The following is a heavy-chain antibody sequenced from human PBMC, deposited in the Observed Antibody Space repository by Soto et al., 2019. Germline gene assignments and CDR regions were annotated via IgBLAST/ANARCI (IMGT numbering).Heavy chain of an antibody. D-gene: IGHD2-15*01. J-gene: IGHJ5*02. CDR1: GFTFSSYA. CDR2: ISGSGGST. V-gene: IGHV3-23*01. CDR3: AKDGGVVVAATVNWFDP. Sequence: VQLLESGGGLVQPGGSLRLSCAASGFTFSSYAMSWVRQAPGKGLEWVSAISGSGGSTYYADSVKGRFTISRDNSKNTLYLQMNSLRAEDTAVYYCAKDGGVVVAATVNWFDPWGQGTLVTVSS.